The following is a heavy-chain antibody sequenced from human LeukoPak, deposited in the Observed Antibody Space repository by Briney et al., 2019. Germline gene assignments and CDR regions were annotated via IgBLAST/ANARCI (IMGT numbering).Heavy chain of an antibody. CDR2: INPNSGGT. J-gene: IGHJ5*02. CDR3: ARGPVHNFWSGYYLDNWFDP. CDR1: GYTFTGYY. D-gene: IGHD3-3*01. Sequence: GASVKVSFKASGYTFTGYYMHWVRQAPGQGLEWMGWINPNSGGTNYAQTFQGRVTMTRDTSISTAYMELSRLRSDDTAVYYCARGPVHNFWSGYYLDNWFDPWGQGTLVTVSS. V-gene: IGHV1-2*02.